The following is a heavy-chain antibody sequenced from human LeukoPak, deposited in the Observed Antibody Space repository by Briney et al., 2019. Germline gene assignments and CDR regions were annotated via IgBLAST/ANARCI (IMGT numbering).Heavy chain of an antibody. V-gene: IGHV3-21*01. CDR3: ARGPLVGYMDV. Sequence: GGSLRLSCAASGFTFSSYSMNWVRQAPGKGLEWASSISSSSSYIYYADSVKGRFTISRDNAKNSLYLQMNSLRAEDTAVYYCARGPLVGYMDVWGKGTTVTVSS. CDR1: GFTFSSYS. CDR2: ISSSSSYI. J-gene: IGHJ6*03. D-gene: IGHD2-8*02.